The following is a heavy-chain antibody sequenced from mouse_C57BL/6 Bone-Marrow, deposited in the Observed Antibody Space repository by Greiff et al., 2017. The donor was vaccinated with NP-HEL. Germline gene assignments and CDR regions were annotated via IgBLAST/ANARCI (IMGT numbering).Heavy chain of an antibody. V-gene: IGHV14-4*01. CDR1: GFNIKDDY. D-gene: IGHD1-1*01. CDR2: IDPENGDT. CDR3: TTRGSSAYAIDY. J-gene: IGHJ4*01. Sequence: VQLQQSGAELVRPGASVKLSCTVSGFNIKDDYMHWVKQRPEQGLEWIGWIDPENGDTEYASKFQGKATITADPSSNTAYLQLSSLTSEATAVYYCTTRGSSAYAIDYRGEGTSVTVSP.